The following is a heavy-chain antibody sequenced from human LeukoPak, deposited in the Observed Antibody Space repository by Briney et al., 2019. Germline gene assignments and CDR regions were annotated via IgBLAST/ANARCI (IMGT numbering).Heavy chain of an antibody. D-gene: IGHD2/OR15-2a*01. V-gene: IGHV3-33*06. J-gene: IGHJ6*03. Sequence: GGSLRLSCAASGFTFGSFGMHWVRQAPGMGLEFVAGIWYDGTNRYYADSLEGRFTISRDNSKDTLFLQVSSLRTEDSAVYYCAKSPNIGNYYYYMDVWGKGTTVTVSS. CDR3: AKSPNIGNYYYYMDV. CDR1: GFTFGSFG. CDR2: IWYDGTNR.